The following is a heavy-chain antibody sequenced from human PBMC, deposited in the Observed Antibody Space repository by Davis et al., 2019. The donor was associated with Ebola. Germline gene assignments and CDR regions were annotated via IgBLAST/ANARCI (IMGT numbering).Heavy chain of an antibody. CDR2: ISGSGGNT. J-gene: IGHJ4*02. CDR1: GFTFSDYV. V-gene: IGHV3-23*01. CDR3: AKAWYFDY. Sequence: GESLKISCAASGFTFSDYVMSWVRQAPGKGLEWVSAISGSGGNTYYADSVKGRFTISRDNSKNTLSLQMNSLRAEDTAVYYCAKAWYFDYWGQGTLVTVSS.